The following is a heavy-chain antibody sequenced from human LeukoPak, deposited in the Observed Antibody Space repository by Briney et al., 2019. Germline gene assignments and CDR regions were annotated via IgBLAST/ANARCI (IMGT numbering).Heavy chain of an antibody. D-gene: IGHD6-6*01. V-gene: IGHV3-48*01. J-gene: IGHJ4*02. Sequence: GGSLRLSCAASGFTFSSYSMNWVGQAPGKGLEWVSYISSSSSTIYYADSVKGRFTISRDNAKNSLYLQMNSLRAEDTAVYYCASNRLAARQDIQDYWGQGTLVTVSS. CDR1: GFTFSSYS. CDR3: ASNRLAARQDIQDY. CDR2: ISSSSSTI.